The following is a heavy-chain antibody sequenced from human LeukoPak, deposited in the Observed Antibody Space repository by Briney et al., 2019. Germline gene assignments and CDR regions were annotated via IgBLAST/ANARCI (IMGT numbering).Heavy chain of an antibody. CDR2: SWYDGSKS. V-gene: IGHV3-33*06. J-gene: IGHJ4*02. CDR1: GYRFSDHG. D-gene: IGHD3-3*01. CDR3: AKDPNHDFWSGYLK. Sequence: PGGSLRLSCTASGYRFSDHGIHWVRQAPGKGLEWVALSWYDGSKSYFVDSVKGHFTISRDNSKNLVYLQMNSLTAEDTAVYYCAKDPNHDFWSGYLKWGQGTLVTVSS.